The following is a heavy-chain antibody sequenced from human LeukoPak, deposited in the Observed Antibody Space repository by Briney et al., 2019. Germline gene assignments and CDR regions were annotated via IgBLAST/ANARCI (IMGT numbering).Heavy chain of an antibody. Sequence: SETLSLTCTVSGASISSYYWSWIRQPPGKGLEWIGYIYYSGSTNYNPSLKSRVTISVDTSKNQFSLRLSSVTAADTAVYYCTRDGRFASISPYYMDVWGKGTTVTVSS. D-gene: IGHD3-10*01. V-gene: IGHV4-59*01. J-gene: IGHJ6*03. CDR2: IYYSGST. CDR1: GASISSYY. CDR3: TRDGRFASISPYYMDV.